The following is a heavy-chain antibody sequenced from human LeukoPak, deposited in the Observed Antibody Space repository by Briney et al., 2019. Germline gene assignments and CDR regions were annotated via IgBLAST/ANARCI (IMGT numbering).Heavy chain of an antibody. J-gene: IGHJ4*02. V-gene: IGHV3-30*18. D-gene: IGHD6-19*01. CDR1: GFTFSSYG. CDR3: AKDRREYSSGWYLDY. CDR2: ISYDGSNE. Sequence: GGSLRLSCAASGFTFSSYGMHWVRQAPGKGLEWMAVISYDGSNEYYADSVKGRFTISRDNSKSTLYLQMNSLRAEDTAVYYCAKDRREYSSGWYLDYWGQGTLVTVSS.